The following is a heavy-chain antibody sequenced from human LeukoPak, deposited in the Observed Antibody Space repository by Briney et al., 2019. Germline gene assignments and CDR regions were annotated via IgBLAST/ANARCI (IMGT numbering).Heavy chain of an antibody. D-gene: IGHD1-26*01. CDR1: GFTFSNYG. CDR2: IRYDGSNK. V-gene: IGHV3-30*02. CDR3: ATLAVGATEPQFDY. J-gene: IGHJ4*02. Sequence: TGGSLRLSCAASGFTFSNYGMHWVRQAPGKGLEWVAFIRYDGSNKYYADSVKGRFTISRDNSKNTLYVQMNSLRAEDTAVYYCATLAVGATEPQFDYWGQGTLVTVSS.